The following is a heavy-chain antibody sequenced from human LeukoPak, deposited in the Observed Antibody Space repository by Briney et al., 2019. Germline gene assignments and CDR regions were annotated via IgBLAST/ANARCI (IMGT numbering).Heavy chain of an antibody. CDR2: INHSGST. CDR1: GGSFSGYY. J-gene: IGHJ4*02. CDR3: ARGRANSSPSDY. V-gene: IGHV4-34*01. Sequence: SETLSLTCAVYGGSFSGYYWSWIRQPPGKGLEWIGEINHSGSTNYNPSLKSRVTISVDTSKNQFSLKLSSVTAADTAVYYCARGRANSSPSDYWGQGTLVTVSS. D-gene: IGHD6-13*01.